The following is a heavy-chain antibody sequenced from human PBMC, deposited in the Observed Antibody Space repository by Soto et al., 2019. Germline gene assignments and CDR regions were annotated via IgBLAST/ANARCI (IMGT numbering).Heavy chain of an antibody. J-gene: IGHJ4*02. CDR3: ARGRGLYNSGRSQLDS. V-gene: IGHV1-69*13. CDR1: GDSFSKYT. Sequence: VNVSCKASGDSFSKYTVNWVRHAPRQGLEWVGGVIPRFGTTNFAPTLQGRVTITADQSMNTVYMELSSLRSEDTALYYCARGRGLYNSGRSQLDSWGQGTLVTVSS. D-gene: IGHD1-1*01. CDR2: VIPRFGTT.